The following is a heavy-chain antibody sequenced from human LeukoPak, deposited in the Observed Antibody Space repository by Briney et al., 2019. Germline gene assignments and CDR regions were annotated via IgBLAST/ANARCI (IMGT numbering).Heavy chain of an antibody. Sequence: ASVKVSCKASGGTFSSYAISWVRQAPGQGLEWMGGIIPIFGTANYAQKFQGRVTFTADESTSTAYMELSSLRSEDTAVYYCARDSTYYYDSSGYYLLNYYGMDVWGQGTTVTVSS. D-gene: IGHD3-22*01. J-gene: IGHJ6*02. CDR3: ARDSTYYYDSSGYYLLNYYGMDV. CDR2: IIPIFGTA. V-gene: IGHV1-69*13. CDR1: GGTFSSYA.